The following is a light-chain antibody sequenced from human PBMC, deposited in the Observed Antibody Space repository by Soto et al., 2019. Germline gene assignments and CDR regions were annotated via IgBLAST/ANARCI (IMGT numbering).Light chain of an antibody. J-gene: IGLJ2*01. CDR1: SSNIGAGYD. CDR2: GNN. V-gene: IGLV1-40*01. CDR3: QSYAGSLSGVV. Sequence: QAVLTQPPSVSGAPGQRVTISCTGSSSNIGAGYDVHWYQQLPGTTPRLLIYGNNNRPSGVPDRFSGSKSGTSASLAITGLQAEDEADYYCQSYAGSLSGVVFGGGTQLTVL.